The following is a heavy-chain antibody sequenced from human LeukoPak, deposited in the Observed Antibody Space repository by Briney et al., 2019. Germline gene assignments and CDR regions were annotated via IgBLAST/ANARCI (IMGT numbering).Heavy chain of an antibody. J-gene: IGHJ5*02. Sequence: SETLSLTCSVSGGSMNNYYWNWIRQPAGKGLEWIGRISSTGRTDYNPSLTSRVTISVDTSKNQLSMKLSSVTAADTAVYYCAKGAGPPWFDPWGHGILVTVSS. CDR3: AKGAGPPWFDP. CDR2: ISSTGRT. D-gene: IGHD6-19*01. V-gene: IGHV4-4*07. CDR1: GGSMNNYY.